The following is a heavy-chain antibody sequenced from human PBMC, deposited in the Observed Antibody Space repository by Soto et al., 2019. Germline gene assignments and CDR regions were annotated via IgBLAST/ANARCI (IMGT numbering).Heavy chain of an antibody. CDR3: ARASSWATSDY. D-gene: IGHD7-27*01. V-gene: IGHV4-59*01. CDR2: IYYSGST. Sequence: PSETLSLTCTVSGGSISSYYWSWIRQPPGKGLEWIGYIYYSGSTNYNPSLKSRVTISVDTSKNQFSLKLSSVTAADTAVYYCARASSWATSDYWGQGTLVTVSS. J-gene: IGHJ4*02. CDR1: GGSISSYY.